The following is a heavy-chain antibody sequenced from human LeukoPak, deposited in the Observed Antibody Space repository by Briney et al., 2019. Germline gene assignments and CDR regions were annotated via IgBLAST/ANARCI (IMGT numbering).Heavy chain of an antibody. Sequence: GGSLRLSCAASGFTFSSYAMSWVRQAPGKGLEWVSAISGSGGSTYYADSVKGRFTISRDNAKNPLYLQMNSLRAEDTAVYYCARDLPVWGRAHDIWGQGTMVTVSS. CDR3: ARDLPVWGRAHDI. CDR1: GFTFSSYA. D-gene: IGHD3-16*01. J-gene: IGHJ3*02. V-gene: IGHV3-23*01. CDR2: ISGSGGST.